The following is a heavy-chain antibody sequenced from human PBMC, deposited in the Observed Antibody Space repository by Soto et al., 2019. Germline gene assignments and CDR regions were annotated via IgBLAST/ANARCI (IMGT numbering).Heavy chain of an antibody. J-gene: IGHJ4*02. D-gene: IGHD2-15*01. CDR2: VSHDGRNT. Sequence: VQLVASGGGVVQPGRSLRLSCAASGFTFSDYAMHWVRQAPGKGLEWVAVVSHDGRNTHYADSVNGRFTISRDSSKNTVFLEMTSMRAEDKAVYYCAKGWWQLLVTSDFNYWGQGALVTVSS. CDR1: GFTFSDYA. CDR3: AKGWWQLLVTSDFNY. V-gene: IGHV3-30*18.